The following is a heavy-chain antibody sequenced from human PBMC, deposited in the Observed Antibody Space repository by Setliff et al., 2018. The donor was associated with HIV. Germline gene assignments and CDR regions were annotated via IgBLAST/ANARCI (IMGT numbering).Heavy chain of an antibody. J-gene: IGHJ3*02. D-gene: IGHD2-8*02. CDR2: IDNSGNT. Sequence: SETLSLTCAVSGVSISAYFWSWIRQSPEKGLEWIGYIDNSGNTNYNPSLESRLTISVDTSRNQFSLRLSSVTAADTAVYYCARAPTGVTNAFDIWGQGTMVTVSS. CDR3: ARAPTGVTNAFDI. CDR1: GVSISAYF. V-gene: IGHV4-59*08.